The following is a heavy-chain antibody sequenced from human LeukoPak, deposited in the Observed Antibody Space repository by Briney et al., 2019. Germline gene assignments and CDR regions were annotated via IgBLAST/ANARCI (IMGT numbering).Heavy chain of an antibody. CDR1: GYTFTGYY. D-gene: IGHD1-26*01. V-gene: IGHV1-2*02. J-gene: IGHJ6*03. CDR2: INPNSGGT. CDR3: ARDEVRWALKNYYYMDV. Sequence: ASVKVSCKASGYTFTGYYMHWMRQAPGQGLEWMGWINPNSGGTNYAQKFQGRVTMTRDTSISTAYMELSRLRSDDTAVYYCARDEVRWALKNYYYMDVWGKGTTVTVSS.